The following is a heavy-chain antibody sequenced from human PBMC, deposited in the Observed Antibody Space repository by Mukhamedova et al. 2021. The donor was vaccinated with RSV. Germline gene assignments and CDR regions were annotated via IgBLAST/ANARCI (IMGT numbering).Heavy chain of an antibody. Sequence: GLEWIGRIRKKTNSYTTEYAASVKGRFTISRDDSKNSLYLQMNSLQTEDTAVYYCARVPPLTGYFDCSGQGTLVTVSS. CDR3: ARVPPLTGYFDC. V-gene: IGHV3-72*01. J-gene: IGHJ4*02. D-gene: IGHD7-27*01. CDR2: IRKKTNSYTT.